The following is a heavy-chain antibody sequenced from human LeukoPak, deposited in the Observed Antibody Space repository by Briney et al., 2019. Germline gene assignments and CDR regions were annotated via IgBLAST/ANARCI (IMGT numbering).Heavy chain of an antibody. J-gene: IGHJ4*02. CDR2: IIPIFGIA. D-gene: IGHD3-22*01. V-gene: IGHV1-69*04. CDR1: GGTFSSYA. Sequence: SVKVSCKASGGTFSSYAISWVRQAPGQGLEWMGRIIPIFGIANYAQKFQGRVAITADKSTSTAYMELSSLRSEDTAVYYCAKGDSSGYYTIDYWGQGTLVTVSS. CDR3: AKGDSSGYYTIDY.